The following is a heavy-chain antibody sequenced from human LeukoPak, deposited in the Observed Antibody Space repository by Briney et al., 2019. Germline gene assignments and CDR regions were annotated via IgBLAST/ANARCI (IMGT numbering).Heavy chain of an antibody. D-gene: IGHD5-18*01. CDR3: ARHQGNTAMVTSYYYYYMDV. V-gene: IGHV4-39*01. J-gene: IGHJ6*03. CDR2: IYYSGST. CDR1: GGSISSSSYY. Sequence: SETLSLTCTVSGGSISSSSYYWGWIRQPPGKGLEWIGSIYYSGSTYYNPSLKSRVTISVDTSKNQFSLKLSSVTAADTAVYYCARHQGNTAMVTSYYYYYMDVWGKGTTVTISS.